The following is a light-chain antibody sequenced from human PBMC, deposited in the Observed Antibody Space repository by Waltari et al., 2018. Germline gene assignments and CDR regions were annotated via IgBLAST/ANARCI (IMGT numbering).Light chain of an antibody. V-gene: IGKV1-8*01. J-gene: IGKJ3*01. CDR3: QQYYTYPFT. CDR1: QGISGY. Sequence: AIRMTQSPSSFSASQGARVTITCRASQGISGYLAWYQQKPGKAPKLLISAASSLQSGGPSRFSGSGSATDFTLTISCLQSEDFATYFCQQYYTYPFTFGPGTKVDIK. CDR2: AAS.